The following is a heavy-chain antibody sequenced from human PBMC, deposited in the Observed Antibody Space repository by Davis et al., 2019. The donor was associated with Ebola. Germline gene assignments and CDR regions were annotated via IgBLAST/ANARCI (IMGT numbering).Heavy chain of an antibody. D-gene: IGHD2-2*02. V-gene: IGHV1-18*04. CDR2: ISAYNGNT. J-gene: IGHJ6*02. CDR1: GYTFTSYG. CDR3: AVRYCSRTGCYINYYGMDV. Sequence: ASVKVSCKASGYTFTSYGISWVRQAPGQGLEWMGWISAYNGNTNYAQKLQGRVTMTTDTSTSTAYMELRSLRSDDTAVYYCAVRYCSRTGCYINYYGMDVWGQGTTVTVSS.